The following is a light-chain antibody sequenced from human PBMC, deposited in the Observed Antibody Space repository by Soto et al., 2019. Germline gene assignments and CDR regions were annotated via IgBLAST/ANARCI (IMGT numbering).Light chain of an antibody. CDR2: GVS. J-gene: IGLJ2*01. CDR1: SSDVGAY. V-gene: IGLV2-14*03. Sequence: QSALTQPASVSGSPGQSITISCTGASSDVGAYVSWYQHHPGKGPRLMIYGVSNRPSGVSNRFSGSKSGNTASLTISGLQAEDEGDYYCSSYSSSNPVLFGGGTKLTVL. CDR3: SSYSSSNPVL.